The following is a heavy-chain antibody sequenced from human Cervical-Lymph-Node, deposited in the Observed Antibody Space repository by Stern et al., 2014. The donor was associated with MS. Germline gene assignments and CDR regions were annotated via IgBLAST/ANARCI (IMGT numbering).Heavy chain of an antibody. D-gene: IGHD1-20*01. CDR2: ISSNGYNT. V-gene: IGHV3-64*01. J-gene: IGHJ6*02. CDR3: ARDFSITGAQFFFYGMDV. CDR1: GFSFNNFA. Sequence: EVQLVESGGDSVQPGGSLRLSCAASGFSFNNFAMHWVRQAPGKGLEYVSTISSNGYNTYYANSVKGRFTISRDNSKNTLYLQMGSLRAEDMAVYYCARDFSITGAQFFFYGMDVWGQGTTVTVFS.